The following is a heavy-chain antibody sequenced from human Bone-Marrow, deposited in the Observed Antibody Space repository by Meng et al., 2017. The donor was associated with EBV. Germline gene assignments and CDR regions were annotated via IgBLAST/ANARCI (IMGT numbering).Heavy chain of an antibody. CDR1: GGTFNSDA. J-gene: IGHJ4*02. V-gene: IGHV1-69*01. CDR2: LIPMSGAP. Sequence: GQVVRPGVVVKKPGSSVKASCWTSGGTFNSDAVSWVRQAPGQGLEWMGGLIPMSGAPHYAQKFQGRVTITADESTSTHYMDLSNLRSDDTAMYYCASESGRGFTPDYWGQGTLVTVSS. CDR3: ASESGRGFTPDY. D-gene: IGHD3-10*01.